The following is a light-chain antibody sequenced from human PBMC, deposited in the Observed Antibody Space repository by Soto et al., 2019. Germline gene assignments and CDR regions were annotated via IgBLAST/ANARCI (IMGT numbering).Light chain of an antibody. CDR3: STWDDSLNGYV. Sequence: QSVLTHTPSACWTPGDGVSISCSGVGINTVHWYQQRPGTAPKRLIHSNNQRPSGVPDRFSGSKSGTAASLAISGLQSEDEADYYCSTWDDSLNGYVFGTGTKVTVL. V-gene: IGLV1-44*01. J-gene: IGLJ1*01. CDR1: GINT. CDR2: SNN.